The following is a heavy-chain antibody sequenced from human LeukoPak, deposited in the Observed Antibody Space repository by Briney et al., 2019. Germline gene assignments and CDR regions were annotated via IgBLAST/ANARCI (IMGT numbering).Heavy chain of an antibody. CDR3: ARSRNWVFDY. Sequence: GRSLRLSCAASGFTVSSNYMSWVRQAPGKGLEWVSLIYSGGGTYYADSVKGRFTISRDNSKNTLYLQMNSLRAEDTAVYYCARSRNWVFDYWGQGTLVTVSS. D-gene: IGHD7-27*01. V-gene: IGHV3-53*01. CDR2: IYSGGGT. CDR1: GFTVSSNY. J-gene: IGHJ4*02.